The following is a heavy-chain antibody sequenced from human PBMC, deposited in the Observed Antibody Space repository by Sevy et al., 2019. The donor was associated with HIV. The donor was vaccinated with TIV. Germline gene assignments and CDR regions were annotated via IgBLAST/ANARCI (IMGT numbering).Heavy chain of an antibody. CDR2: ISAYNGNT. Sequence: ASVKVSCKASGYTFTSYGISWVRQAPGQGLEWMGWISAYNGNTNYAQKLQGRVTMTTDTSTSTAYMELRSLRSDDTAVYYCARDLEDIVVVPASMDVWGQWTTVTVSS. V-gene: IGHV1-18*01. D-gene: IGHD2-2*01. CDR1: GYTFTSYG. J-gene: IGHJ6*02. CDR3: ARDLEDIVVVPASMDV.